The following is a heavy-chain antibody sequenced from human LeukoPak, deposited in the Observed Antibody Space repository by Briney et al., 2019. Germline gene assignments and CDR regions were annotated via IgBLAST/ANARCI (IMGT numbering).Heavy chain of an antibody. CDR3: AREMVRDAFDI. CDR1: GGSISRDGHY. J-gene: IGHJ3*02. D-gene: IGHD2-8*01. Sequence: SETLSLTCTVSGGSISRDGHYWSWIRQYPGKGLESIGSVSSSGTTTYNPFLKSRVTISLDTSQNQFSLNLRSLTAADTAVYYCAREMVRDAFDIWGQGTMVTVSS. V-gene: IGHV4-31*03. CDR2: VSSSGTT.